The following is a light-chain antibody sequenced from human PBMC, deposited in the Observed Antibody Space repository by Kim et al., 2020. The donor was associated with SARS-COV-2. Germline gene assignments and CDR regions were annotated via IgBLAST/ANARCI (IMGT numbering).Light chain of an antibody. J-gene: IGKJ4*01. CDR1: QSISSY. CDR2: AAS. Sequence: ASVGDRVTIPCRASQSISSYLNWYQQKPGTAPKLLIYAASSLQSGVPSRFSGSGSGTDFTLTISSLQPEDFATYYCQQSYSTPLTFGGGTKVDIK. V-gene: IGKV1-39*01. CDR3: QQSYSTPLT.